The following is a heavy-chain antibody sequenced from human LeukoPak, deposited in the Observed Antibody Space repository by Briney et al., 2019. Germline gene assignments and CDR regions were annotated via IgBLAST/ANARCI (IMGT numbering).Heavy chain of an antibody. CDR2: IYTSGST. CDR3: ARLERHSRKVDY. V-gene: IGHV4-61*02. Sequence: SQTLSLTCTVSGGSISSGSYYWSWIRQPAGKGLEWIGRIYTSGSTNYNPSLKSRVAISVDTSKNQFSLKLSSVTAADTAVYYCARLERHSRKVDYWGQGTLVTVSS. J-gene: IGHJ4*02. CDR1: GGSISSGSYY. D-gene: IGHD6-13*01.